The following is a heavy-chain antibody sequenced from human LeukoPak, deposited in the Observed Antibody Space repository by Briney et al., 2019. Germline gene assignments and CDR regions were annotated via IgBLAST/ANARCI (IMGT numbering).Heavy chain of an antibody. CDR3: ARYSGLGVPDF. Sequence: SQTLSLTCAISGDSVSSKNAAWNWIRQSPPRGLEWLGRTYYRSKWCNDYAVSMRGRITINPDTSKNQFSLQLNSVTPEDTAVYYCARYSGLGVPDFWGQGTLVTVSS. V-gene: IGHV6-1*01. D-gene: IGHD2-21*01. CDR2: TYYRSKWCN. J-gene: IGHJ4*02. CDR1: GDSVSSKNAA.